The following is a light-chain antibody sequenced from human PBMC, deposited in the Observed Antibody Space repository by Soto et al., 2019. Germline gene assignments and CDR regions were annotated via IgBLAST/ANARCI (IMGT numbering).Light chain of an antibody. CDR3: QQYDSLPRT. CDR2: ATS. J-gene: IGKJ1*01. Sequence: DIQMTQSPSSLSASVGDRVTITCRASQAIHSYLNWYQQKPGKAPNLLIFATSTLQSGVPSRFSGSGSGTDFTFTISSLQPEDIATYYCQQYDSLPRTFGQGTRVEVK. V-gene: IGKV1-33*01. CDR1: QAIHSY.